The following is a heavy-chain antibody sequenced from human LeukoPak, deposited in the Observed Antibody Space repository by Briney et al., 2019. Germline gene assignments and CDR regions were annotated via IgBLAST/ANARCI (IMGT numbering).Heavy chain of an antibody. V-gene: IGHV4-59*01. Sequence: PSETLSLTCTVSGGSISSYYWSWIRQPPGKGLEWIGYIYYSGSTNYNPSLKSRVTISVDTSKNQFSLKLSSVTAADTAVYYCARSGQQLVLVDYWGQGTLVTVSS. J-gene: IGHJ4*02. CDR2: IYYSGST. D-gene: IGHD6-13*01. CDR3: ARSGQQLVLVDY. CDR1: GGSISSYY.